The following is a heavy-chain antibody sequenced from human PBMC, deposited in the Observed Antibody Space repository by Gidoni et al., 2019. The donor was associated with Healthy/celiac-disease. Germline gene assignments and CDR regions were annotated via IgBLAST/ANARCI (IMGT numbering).Heavy chain of an antibody. J-gene: IGHJ4*02. CDR1: GGSISSSSYY. D-gene: IGHD6-13*01. CDR3: ASPYSSSQSDYFDY. CDR2: IYYSGST. Sequence: QLQLQESGPGLVKPSETLSLTCTVSGGSISSSSYYWGWIRQPPGKGLEWIGSIYYSGSTYNHPSLKNRVTISVDTSTNQFSLKLRTVTAADTAVYYCASPYSSSQSDYFDYWGQGTLVTVSS. V-gene: IGHV4-39*01.